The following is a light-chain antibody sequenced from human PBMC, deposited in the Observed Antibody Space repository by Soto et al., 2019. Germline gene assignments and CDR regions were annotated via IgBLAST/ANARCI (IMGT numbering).Light chain of an antibody. CDR2: GAS. CDR3: QQYNNWAGT. CDR1: QSVSSN. Sequence: EIVMTQSPATLSVSPGERATLSCRASQSVSSNLAWYQQKPGQAPRLLIYGASTRATGIPARFSGSGYGTEFTLTISSLQSEDFAVYYCQQYNNWAGTFGQGTKVESK. J-gene: IGKJ1*01. V-gene: IGKV3D-15*01.